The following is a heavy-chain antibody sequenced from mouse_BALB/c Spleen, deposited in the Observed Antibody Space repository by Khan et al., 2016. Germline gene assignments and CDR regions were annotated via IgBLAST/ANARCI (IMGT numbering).Heavy chain of an antibody. CDR3: ARDGWGYYAMHY. J-gene: IGHJ4*01. CDR1: GFSLIAYG. CDR2: IRGDGSK. Sequence: QVQLKQSGPGLVAPSQSLSNTCTVPGFSLIAYGVNWARQPPGKGLEWPGMIRGDGSKDYNSALKSRLNITKDTSKSQAFVKMNSLQSDVTARYYCARDGWGYYAMHYWGQGTSVAVS. V-gene: IGHV2-6-7*01. D-gene: IGHD2-2*01.